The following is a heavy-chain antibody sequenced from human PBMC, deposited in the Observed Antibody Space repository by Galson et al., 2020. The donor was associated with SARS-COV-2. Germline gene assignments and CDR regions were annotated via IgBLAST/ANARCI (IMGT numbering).Heavy chain of an antibody. D-gene: IGHD5-18*01. CDR1: GGSISSGGYS. Sequence: SDTLSLTFAVSGGSISSGGYSWSWIRQPPGKGLEWIGYIYHSGSTYYNPSLKSRVTISVDRSKNQFSLKLSSVTAADTAVYYCARGDTAMVRHDAFDIWGQGTMVTVSS. J-gene: IGHJ3*02. CDR2: IYHSGST. CDR3: ARGDTAMVRHDAFDI. V-gene: IGHV4-30-2*01.